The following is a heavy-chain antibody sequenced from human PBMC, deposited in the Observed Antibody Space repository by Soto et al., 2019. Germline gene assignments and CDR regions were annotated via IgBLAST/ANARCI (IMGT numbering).Heavy chain of an antibody. J-gene: IGHJ6*02. Sequence: QVQLVQSGAEVKKPGSSVKVSCKASGGTFSSYAISWVRQAPGQGLEWMGGIIPISDTTNYAQKFQGRVTITADESTSTAYMELGSRRSEDTAVYYCARSQGSSTSLEIYYYYYYGMDVWGQGTTVTVSS. CDR1: GGTFSSYA. CDR2: IIPISDTT. D-gene: IGHD2-2*01. CDR3: ARSQGSSTSLEIYYYYYYGMDV. V-gene: IGHV1-69*01.